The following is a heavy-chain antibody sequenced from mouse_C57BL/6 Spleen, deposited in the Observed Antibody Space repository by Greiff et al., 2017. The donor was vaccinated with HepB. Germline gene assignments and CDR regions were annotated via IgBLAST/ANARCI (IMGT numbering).Heavy chain of an antibody. CDR3: ARWEYVGFSC. Sequence: QVQLQQSGAELVRPGSSVKLSCKASGYTFTSYWMHWVKQRPIQGLEWIGNIDPSDSETHYNQKFKDKATLTVDKSSSTSYMQLSSLTSEDSAVYYCARWEYVGFSCWGQAPLVTVST. V-gene: IGHV1-52*01. CDR1: GYTFTSYW. J-gene: IGHJ3*01. CDR2: IDPSDSET. D-gene: IGHD5-1*01.